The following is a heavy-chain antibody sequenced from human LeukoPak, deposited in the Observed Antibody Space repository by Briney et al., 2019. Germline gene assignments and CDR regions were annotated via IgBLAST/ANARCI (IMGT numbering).Heavy chain of an antibody. V-gene: IGHV3-11*01. D-gene: IGHD6-19*01. Sequence: GGSLRLSCAASGFTFSDYYTTWIRQAPGKGLEWVSYISSRGFTIYYADSVKGRFTISRDNAKNSLYLQMNSLRVEDTAVYYCAREAAEAGIYDYWGQGTLVTVSS. CDR3: AREAAEAGIYDY. J-gene: IGHJ4*02. CDR2: ISSRGFTI. CDR1: GFTFSDYY.